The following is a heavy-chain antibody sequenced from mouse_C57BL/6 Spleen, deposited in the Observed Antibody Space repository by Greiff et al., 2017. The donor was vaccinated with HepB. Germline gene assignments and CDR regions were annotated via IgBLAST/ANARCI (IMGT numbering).Heavy chain of an antibody. Sequence: VQLQQPGTELVKPGASVKLSCEASGYTFTSYWMHWVKQRPGQGLEWIGNINPSNGGTNYNEKFKSKATLTVDKSSSTAYMQLSSLTSEDSAVYYCARSGNYYYAMDYWGQGTSVTVSS. CDR2: INPSNGGT. CDR1: GYTFTSYW. CDR3: ARSGNYYYAMDY. D-gene: IGHD3-1*01. J-gene: IGHJ4*01. V-gene: IGHV1-53*01.